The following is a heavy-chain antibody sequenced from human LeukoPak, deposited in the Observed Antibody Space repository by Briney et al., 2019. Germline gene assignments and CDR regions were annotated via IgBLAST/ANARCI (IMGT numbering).Heavy chain of an antibody. CDR3: ARGGLVDLDY. V-gene: IGHV3-23*01. D-gene: IGHD2-2*01. J-gene: IGHJ4*02. CDR1: GFTFSSYA. CDR2: ISDSGGTT. Sequence: GGSLRLSCGASGFTFSSYAMSWVRQAPGKGLEWVSIISDSGGTTYYADSVTGRFTISRDNSKNTLYLQMSSLRDEDTAVYYCARGGLVDLDYWGQGTLVTVYS.